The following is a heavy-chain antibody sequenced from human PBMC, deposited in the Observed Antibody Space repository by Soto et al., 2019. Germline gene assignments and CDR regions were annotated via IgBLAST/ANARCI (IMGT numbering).Heavy chain of an antibody. CDR3: ARHAAWYCSSTRCYLEPFEY. Sequence: PXETLSLTCTFSVVSISSSSYYCGWIRQPPWKGLEWIGSIYYSGSTYYNPSLKSRVTISVDTSKNQFSLKLSSVTAADTAVYYCARHAAWYCSSTRCYLEPFEYWGQGTLVIVS. CDR1: VVSISSSSYY. V-gene: IGHV4-39*01. J-gene: IGHJ4*02. D-gene: IGHD2-2*01. CDR2: IYYSGST.